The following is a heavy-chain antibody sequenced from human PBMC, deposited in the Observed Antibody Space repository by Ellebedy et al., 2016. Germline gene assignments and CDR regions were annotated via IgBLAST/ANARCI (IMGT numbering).Heavy chain of an antibody. CDR2: TSPDGRIK. D-gene: IGHD1-14*01. CDR3: ARESPTDHSGAFDI. CDR1: GFSFSIYN. V-gene: IGHV3-30*04. J-gene: IGHJ3*02. Sequence: GESLKISCVDSGFSFSIYNMHWVRQAPGKGLEWVAVTSPDGRIKNYADSVKGRFTISRENSKNTLYLQMDRLRTEETAVYYCARESPTDHSGAFDIWGQGTMVSVSS.